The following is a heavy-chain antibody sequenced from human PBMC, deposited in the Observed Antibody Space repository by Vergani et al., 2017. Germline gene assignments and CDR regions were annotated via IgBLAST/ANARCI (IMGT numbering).Heavy chain of an antibody. CDR2: ISGRSNYI. CDR3: ARAYGRYDWFDY. J-gene: IGHJ4*01. CDR1: GFTFRNYA. V-gene: IGHV3-23*01. D-gene: IGHD1-20*01. Sequence: EVQLLESGGGLVQPGGSLRLSCVASGFTFRNYALSWVRQAPGKGLEWVSSISGRSNYIYYADSVKGRVTISRDNSKNTLYLQMNSLRVEDTSVYYCARAYGRYDWFDYWGQRTLVTVSS.